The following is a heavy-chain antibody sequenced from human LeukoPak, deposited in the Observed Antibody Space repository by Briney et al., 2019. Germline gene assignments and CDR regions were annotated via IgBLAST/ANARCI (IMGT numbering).Heavy chain of an antibody. J-gene: IGHJ4*02. Sequence: TVSLSCTASADALTGDYIHRGRQSPGQEHKWMGGINPNCGGTNYAQKFQGRVTMTRDTSISTAYMQLSRLRSDDTAVYYCARVGATGTTAHFDYWGQGTLVTVSS. CDR1: ADALTGDY. CDR2: INPNCGGT. V-gene: IGHV1-2*02. CDR3: ARVGATGTTAHFDY. D-gene: IGHD1-1*01.